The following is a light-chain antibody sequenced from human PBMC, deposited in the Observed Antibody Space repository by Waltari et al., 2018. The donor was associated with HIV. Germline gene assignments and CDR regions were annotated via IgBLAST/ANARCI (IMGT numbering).Light chain of an antibody. CDR3: QVWDNNNAV. J-gene: IGLJ2*01. Sequence: SYELTQPPSMSVSPGQTAIIACSGDKLGDKYVCWYQQRPGQSPVMVMYQDPERPSGVPERFSGSISWDTASLTISGTQPLDEADYYCQVWDNNNAVFGGGTKLTVL. V-gene: IGLV3-1*01. CDR1: KLGDKY. CDR2: QDP.